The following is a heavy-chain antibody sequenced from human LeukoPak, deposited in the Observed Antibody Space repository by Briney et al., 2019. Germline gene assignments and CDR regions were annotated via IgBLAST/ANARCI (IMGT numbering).Heavy chain of an antibody. Sequence: GESLKISCKGSGYSFTNYWIGWVRQMPGKGLEWMGNIYPGDSDTRYSPSFEGQVTISADKSISTAYLQWSSLKASETAMYYCARQTDYCMDVWGKGTTVTVSS. CDR1: GYSFTNYW. CDR2: IYPGDSDT. J-gene: IGHJ6*03. V-gene: IGHV5-51*01. CDR3: ARQTDYCMDV.